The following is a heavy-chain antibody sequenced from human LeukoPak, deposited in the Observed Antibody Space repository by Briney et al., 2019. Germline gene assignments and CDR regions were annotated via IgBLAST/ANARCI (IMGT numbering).Heavy chain of an antibody. V-gene: IGHV4-59*01. J-gene: IGHJ6*02. Sequence: SETLSLTCTVSGGSISSYYWSWIRQPPGKGLEWIGYIYYSGSTNYNPSLKSRVTISVDTSKNQFSLKLSSVTAADTAVYYCAREQYSYYYYDMDVWGQGTTVTVSS. CDR3: AREQYSYYYYDMDV. CDR1: GGSISSYY. D-gene: IGHD5-18*01. CDR2: IYYSGST.